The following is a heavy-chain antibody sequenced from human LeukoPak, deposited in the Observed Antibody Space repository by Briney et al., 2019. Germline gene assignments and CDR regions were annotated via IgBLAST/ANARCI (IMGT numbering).Heavy chain of an antibody. CDR2: IYPGDSDT. J-gene: IGHJ4*02. Sequence: GESLKISCKGSGYSFTSYWIGWLRQMPGKGLEWMRIIYPGDSDTRYSPSFQGQVTISADKSISTAYLQWSSLKASDTAMYYCARHGLYRGYSGYPSSDYWGQGTLVTVSS. CDR1: GYSFTSYW. D-gene: IGHD5-12*01. CDR3: ARHGLYRGYSGYPSSDY. V-gene: IGHV5-51*01.